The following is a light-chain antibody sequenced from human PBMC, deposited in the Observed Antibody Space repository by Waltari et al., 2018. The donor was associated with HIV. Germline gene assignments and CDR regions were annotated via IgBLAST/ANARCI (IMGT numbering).Light chain of an antibody. CDR3: SSYTTRNTRV. CDR2: EVS. CDR1: SSHVRVYTY. Sequence: QSALTQPASVSGSPGQSITISCTGTSSHVRVYTYASWYHQHPGKAPKLMIYEVSNRPSGVSNRFSGSKSGNTASLTISGLQAEDEADYYCSSYTTRNTRVFGGGTTLTVL. V-gene: IGLV2-14*01. J-gene: IGLJ3*02.